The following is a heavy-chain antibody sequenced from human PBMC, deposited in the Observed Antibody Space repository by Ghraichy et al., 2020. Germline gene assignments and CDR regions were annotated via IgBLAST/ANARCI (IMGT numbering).Heavy chain of an antibody. CDR2: VDWDDDK. CDR1: GFSLSTSEMC. V-gene: IGHV2-70*11. CDR3: ARTSAINGDFNQYYFDY. Sequence: SGPTLVKPTQTLTLTCTFSGFSLSTSEMCVSWLRQPPGKALEWLARVDWDDDKYYSKSLETRLTISKDTSKNQVVLTMTNTDPVDTATYFCARTSAINGDFNQYYFDYWGQGTLLTVSS. J-gene: IGHJ4*02. D-gene: IGHD4-17*01.